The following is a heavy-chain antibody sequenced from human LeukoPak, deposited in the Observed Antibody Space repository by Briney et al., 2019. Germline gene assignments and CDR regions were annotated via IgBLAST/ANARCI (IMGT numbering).Heavy chain of an antibody. D-gene: IGHD6-13*01. V-gene: IGHV1-18*01. CDR2: ISAYNGNT. Sequence: GASVKVSCKASGYTFTSYGISWVRQAPGQGLEWMGWISAYNGNTNYAQKLQGRVTMTTDTSTSTAYMELSRLRSDDTAVYYCASPLIAAAGKNRKNDYWGQGTLVTVSS. CDR3: ASPLIAAAGKNRKNDY. J-gene: IGHJ4*02. CDR1: GYTFTSYG.